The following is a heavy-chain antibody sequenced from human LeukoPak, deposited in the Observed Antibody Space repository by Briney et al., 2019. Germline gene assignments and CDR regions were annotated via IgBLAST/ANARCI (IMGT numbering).Heavy chain of an antibody. CDR1: GGSFSGYY. CDR3: ARGLSYYYDSSGYPNWFDP. J-gene: IGHJ5*02. Sequence: PSETLSLTCAVYGGSFSGYYWSWIRQPPGKGLEWIGEIYHSGSTNYNPSLKSRVTISVDTSKNQFSLKLSSVTAADTAVYYCARGLSYYYDSSGYPNWFDPWGQGTLVTVSS. CDR2: IYHSGST. D-gene: IGHD3-22*01. V-gene: IGHV4-34*01.